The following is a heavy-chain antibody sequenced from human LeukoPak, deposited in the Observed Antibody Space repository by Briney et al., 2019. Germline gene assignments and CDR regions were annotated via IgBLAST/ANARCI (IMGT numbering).Heavy chain of an antibody. D-gene: IGHD2-2*01. CDR1: GGSFSGYY. CDR2: INHGGST. J-gene: IGHJ6*03. V-gene: IGHV4-34*01. Sequence: PSETLSLTCAVYGGSFSGYYWSWIRQPPGKGLEWIGEINHGGSTNYNPYLKSRVTISVDTSKNQFSLKLSSVTAADTAVYYCARGYCRSTSCNYYYYYMDVWGKGTTVTVSS. CDR3: ARGYCRSTSCNYYYYYMDV.